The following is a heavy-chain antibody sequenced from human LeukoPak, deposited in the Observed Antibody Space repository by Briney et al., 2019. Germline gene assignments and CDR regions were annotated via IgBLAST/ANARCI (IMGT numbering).Heavy chain of an antibody. CDR2: ISAYNGNT. D-gene: IGHD1-26*01. V-gene: IGHV1-18*01. CDR3: ARDLRKSGSYHWFDP. J-gene: IGHJ5*02. CDR1: GYIFTSYG. Sequence: GASVKVSCKASGYIFTSYGISWVRQAPGQGLEWMGWISAYNGNTNYAQKLQGRVTMTTDTSTSTVYMELRSLRSDDTAVYYCARDLRKSGSYHWFDPWGQGTLVTVSS.